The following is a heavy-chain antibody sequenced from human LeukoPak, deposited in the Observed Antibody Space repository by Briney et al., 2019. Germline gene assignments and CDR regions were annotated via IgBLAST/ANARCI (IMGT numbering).Heavy chain of an antibody. CDR1: GGSFSGYY. V-gene: IGHV4-34*01. CDR3: ARGREEQWLEKGGYYFDY. D-gene: IGHD6-19*01. J-gene: IGHJ4*02. Sequence: SETLSLTCAVYGGSFSGYYWSWIRQPPGKGLEWIGEINHSGSTNYNPSLKSRVTISVDTSKNQFSLKLSSVTAADTAVYYCARGREEQWLEKGGYYFDYWGQGTLVTVSS. CDR2: INHSGST.